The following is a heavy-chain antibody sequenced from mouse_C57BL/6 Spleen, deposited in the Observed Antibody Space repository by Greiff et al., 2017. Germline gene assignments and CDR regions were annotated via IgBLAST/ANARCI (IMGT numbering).Heavy chain of an antibody. Sequence: VKLQQSGPELVKPGASVKISCKASGYAFSSSWMNWVKQRPGKGLEWIGRIYPGDGDTNYNGKFKGKATLTADKSSSTAYMQLSSLTSEDSAVYYCARTGNLDYWGQGTTLTVSS. CDR2: IYPGDGDT. CDR1: GYAFSSSW. V-gene: IGHV1-82*01. J-gene: IGHJ2*01. D-gene: IGHD4-1*01. CDR3: ARTGNLDY.